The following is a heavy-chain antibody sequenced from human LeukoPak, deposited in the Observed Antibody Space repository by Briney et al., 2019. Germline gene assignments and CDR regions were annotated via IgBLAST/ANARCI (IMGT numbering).Heavy chain of an antibody. J-gene: IGHJ6*02. CDR1: GFTFSNYV. V-gene: IGHV3-23*01. CDR3: AKDGVRGMDV. Sequence: PGGSLRLSCAVSGFTFSNYVMSWVRQAPGKGLEWVSGISGSGGSTYYADSVKGRFTISRENSKNTLYLQMNSLRAEDTAVYYCAKDGVRGMDVWGQGTTVIVSS. CDR2: ISGSGGST.